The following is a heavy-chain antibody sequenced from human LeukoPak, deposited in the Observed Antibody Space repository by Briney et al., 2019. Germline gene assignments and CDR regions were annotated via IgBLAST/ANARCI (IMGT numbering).Heavy chain of an antibody. V-gene: IGHV1-46*01. CDR3: ARDRGWLRLNYFDY. J-gene: IGHJ4*02. Sequence: ASVKVSCKASGGTFSSYAISWVRQAPGQGLEWMGIINPSGGSTSYAQKFQGRVTMTRDTSTSTVYMELSSLRSEDTAVYYCARDRGWLRLNYFDYWGQGTLVTVSS. CDR1: GGTFSSYA. D-gene: IGHD5-12*01. CDR2: INPSGGST.